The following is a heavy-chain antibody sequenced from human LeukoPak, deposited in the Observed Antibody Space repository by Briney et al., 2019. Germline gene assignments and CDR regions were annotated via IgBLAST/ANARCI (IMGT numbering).Heavy chain of an antibody. D-gene: IGHD3-22*01. J-gene: IGHJ4*02. CDR2: ISGSGGST. CDR3: ATFRSYYYDSSGFDY. Sequence: GGSLRLSCAASGFTFSSYAMSWVRQAPGKGLEWVSAISGSGGSTYYADSVKGRFAISRDNSKNTLYLQMNSLRAEDTAVYYCATFRSYYYDSSGFDYWGQGTLVTVSS. V-gene: IGHV3-23*01. CDR1: GFTFSSYA.